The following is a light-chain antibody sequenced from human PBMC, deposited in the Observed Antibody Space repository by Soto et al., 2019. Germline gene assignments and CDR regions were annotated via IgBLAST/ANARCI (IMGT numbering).Light chain of an antibody. CDR2: GAS. Sequence: EIVMTQSPATLSVSPGERATLSCRASQSVSSNLAWYQQKPGQAPRLLIYGASTRATGIPARFSGSGSGTEFTFTISSLQSEDFAVYYCQQYNNLPPMYTFGQGTKLEIK. CDR1: QSVSSN. V-gene: IGKV3-15*01. J-gene: IGKJ2*01. CDR3: QQYNNLPPMYT.